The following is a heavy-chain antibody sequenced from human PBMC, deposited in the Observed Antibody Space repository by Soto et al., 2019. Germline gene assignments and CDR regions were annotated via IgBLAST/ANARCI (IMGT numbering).Heavy chain of an antibody. Sequence: GGSLRLSCAASGFTFSSYAMHWVRQAPGKGLEWVAVISYDGSNKYYADSVKGRFTISRDNSKNTLYLQMNSLRAEDTAVYYCARDIVVVPAPYYYYGMDVWGQGTTVTVSS. D-gene: IGHD2-2*01. CDR2: ISYDGSNK. CDR3: ARDIVVVPAPYYYYGMDV. V-gene: IGHV3-30*04. CDR1: GFTFSSYA. J-gene: IGHJ6*02.